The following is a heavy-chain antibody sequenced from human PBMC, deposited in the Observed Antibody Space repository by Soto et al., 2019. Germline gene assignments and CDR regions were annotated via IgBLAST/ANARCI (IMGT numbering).Heavy chain of an antibody. CDR2: IYHGDSDT. J-gene: IGHJ5*02. CDR1: GYGFPTYW. D-gene: IGHD3-22*01. V-gene: IGHV5-51*01. Sequence: VESLKTSCQCSGYGFPTYWLGWLRQLPGEGLVWMGIIYHGDSDTRYSPSFQGQITISVDKSLSPTYLQWPSLKASDSAIYYCARHYYDGNGYCPDAWGQGTLVTVSS. CDR3: ARHYYDGNGYCPDA.